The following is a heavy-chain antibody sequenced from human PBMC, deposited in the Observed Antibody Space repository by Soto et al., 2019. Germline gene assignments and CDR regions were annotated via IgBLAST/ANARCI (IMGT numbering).Heavy chain of an antibody. V-gene: IGHV1-69*02. CDR1: GVTFSSYI. CDR3: ARGYTYDSGSYFGMDV. J-gene: IGHJ6*02. Sequence: QVQLVQSGAEVKKPGSSVKVSCKVSGVTFSSYIISWVRQAPGQGLEWMGRIIPILNIANYAQKFQGRVTITADKSTSAAYMELNSLRSEDKAVYYCARGYTYDSGSYFGMDVWGQGTTVTVSS. D-gene: IGHD3-10*01. CDR2: IIPILNIA.